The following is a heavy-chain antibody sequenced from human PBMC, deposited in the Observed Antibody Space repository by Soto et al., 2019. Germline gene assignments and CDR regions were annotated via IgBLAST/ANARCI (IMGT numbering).Heavy chain of an antibody. V-gene: IGHV3-23*01. CDR1: GFTFXXXA. CDR2: SDSAAKT. Sequence: EVQLLESXXXXVQPGGSLRLSCAASGFTFXXXAMSWVRQAPGKXXXXVSVSDSAAKTYYADSVKGRFTISRDNSKNTLYLQMNSLRAEDTAVYYCAKDRTVGLGRKGGFDYWGQGTLVTVSS. D-gene: IGHD1-26*01. CDR3: AKDRTVGLGRKGGFDY. J-gene: IGHJ4*02.